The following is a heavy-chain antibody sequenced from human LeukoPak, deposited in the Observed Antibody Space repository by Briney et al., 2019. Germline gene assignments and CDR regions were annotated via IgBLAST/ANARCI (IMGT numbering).Heavy chain of an antibody. V-gene: IGHV4-38-2*02. CDR1: GYSISSGYY. CDR3: ASEERIAARLDY. CDR2: IYYSGST. J-gene: IGHJ4*02. D-gene: IGHD6-6*01. Sequence: SETLSLTCTVSGYSISSGYYWGWIRQPPGKGLEWIGSIYYSGSTYYNPSLKSRVTISVDTSKNQFSLKLSSVTAADTAVYYCASEERIAARLDYWGQGTLVTVSS.